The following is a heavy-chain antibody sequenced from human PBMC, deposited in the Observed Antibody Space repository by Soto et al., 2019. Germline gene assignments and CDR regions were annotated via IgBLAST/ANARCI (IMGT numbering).Heavy chain of an antibody. CDR1: GFTFSSYW. V-gene: IGHV3-74*01. CDR3: ALTPGFIAVAGSFDY. D-gene: IGHD6-19*01. Sequence: GGSLRLSCAASGFTFSSYWMHWVRQAPGKGLVWVSRISSDGSSTNYADSVKGRFTTSRDNAKNTLYLQMNSLRAEDTAVYYCALTPGFIAVAGSFDYWGQGTLVTVSS. J-gene: IGHJ4*02. CDR2: ISSDGSST.